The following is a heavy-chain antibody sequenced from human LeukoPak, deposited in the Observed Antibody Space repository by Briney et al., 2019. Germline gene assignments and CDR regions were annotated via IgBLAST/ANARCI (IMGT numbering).Heavy chain of an antibody. D-gene: IGHD6-13*01. J-gene: IGHJ4*02. CDR1: GFTFSDYY. Sequence: GGSLRLSCAASGFTFSDYYMSWIRQAPGKGLEWVSVIYSGGSTYYADSVKGRFTISRDNSKNTLYLQMNSLRADDTAVYYCARGFPGYCFDYWGQGTLVTVSS. CDR3: ARGFPGYCFDY. V-gene: IGHV3-53*01. CDR2: IYSGGST.